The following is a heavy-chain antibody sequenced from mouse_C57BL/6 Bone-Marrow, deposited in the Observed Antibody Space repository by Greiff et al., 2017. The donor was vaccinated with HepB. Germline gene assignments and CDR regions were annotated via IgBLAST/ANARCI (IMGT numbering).Heavy chain of an antibody. CDR3: VRHESKFTTWGAMDD. CDR2: IRSKSNNYAT. J-gene: IGHJ4*01. CDR1: GFSFNTYA. D-gene: IGHD1-1*01. Sequence: EVQLVESGGGLVQPKGSLKLSCAASGFSFNTYAMNWVRQAPGKGLEWVARIRSKSNNYATYYADSVKDRFTISRDDSESMLYLQMNNLKTEDTAMYYGVRHESKFTTWGAMDDWGKGTSVTVSS. V-gene: IGHV10-1*01.